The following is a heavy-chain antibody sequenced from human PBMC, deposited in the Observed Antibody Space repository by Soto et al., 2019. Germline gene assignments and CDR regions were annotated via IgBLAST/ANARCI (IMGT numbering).Heavy chain of an antibody. D-gene: IGHD4-17*01. Sequence: GESLKISCKASGYSFTIYWIGWVLQVPGEGLEWMGIIYPGDSEIRYNPSFQGQVTISADKSITTAYLQWSRLAASDAAMYYCARHSEDTVTPDFWGQGTLVTVSS. V-gene: IGHV5-51*01. CDR2: IYPGDSEI. CDR1: GYSFTIYW. J-gene: IGHJ4*02. CDR3: ARHSEDTVTPDF.